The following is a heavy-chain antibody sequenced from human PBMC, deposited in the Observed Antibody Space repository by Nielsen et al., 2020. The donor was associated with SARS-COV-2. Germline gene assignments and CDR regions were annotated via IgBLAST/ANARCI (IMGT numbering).Heavy chain of an antibody. Sequence: SVKVSCKATGGTFSSYAISWVRQAPGQGLEWMGGIIPIFGTANYAQKFQGRVTITADESTSTAYMELSSLRSEDTAVYYCASGSSGYWIGPFDYWGQGTLVTAPQ. J-gene: IGHJ4*02. CDR1: GGTFSSYA. D-gene: IGHD3-22*01. CDR2: IIPIFGTA. CDR3: ASGSSGYWIGPFDY. V-gene: IGHV1-69*13.